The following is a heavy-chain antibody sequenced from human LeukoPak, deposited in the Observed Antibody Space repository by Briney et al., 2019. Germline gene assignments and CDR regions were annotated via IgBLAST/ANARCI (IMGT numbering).Heavy chain of an antibody. D-gene: IGHD2-2*01. CDR3: ARGYCSSTSCFSAGLKDF. CDR1: KFTFSSYW. CDR2: IKQDGSEK. J-gene: IGHJ4*02. V-gene: IGHV3-7*01. Sequence: GGSLRLSCAASKFTFSSYWMSWVRQAPGKGLEWVANIKQDGSEKYYVDSVKGRFTISRDNAKNSLYLKMNSLRADDTALYYCARGYCSSTSCFSAGLKDFWGQGTLVTVSS.